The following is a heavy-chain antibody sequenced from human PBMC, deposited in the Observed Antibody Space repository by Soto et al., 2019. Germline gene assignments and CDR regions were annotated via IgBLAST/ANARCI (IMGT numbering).Heavy chain of an antibody. Sequence: ESGGGVVQPGRSLRLSCAASGFTFSSYAMHWVRQAPGKGLEWVAVISYDGSNKYYADSVKGRFTISRDNSKNTLYLQMNSLRAEDTAVYYCATERASIVGATLIFDYWGQGTLVTVSS. V-gene: IGHV3-30-3*01. CDR1: GFTFSSYA. J-gene: IGHJ4*02. CDR2: ISYDGSNK. CDR3: ATERASIVGATLIFDY. D-gene: IGHD1-26*01.